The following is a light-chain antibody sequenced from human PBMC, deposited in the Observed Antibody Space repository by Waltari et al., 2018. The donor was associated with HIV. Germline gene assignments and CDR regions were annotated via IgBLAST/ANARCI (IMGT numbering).Light chain of an antibody. CDR3: QQYYSTPLT. CDR1: QSVFYNSNKKNY. J-gene: IGKJ4*01. Sequence: DIVMTQSPDSLAVSLGERATINCKSSQSVFYNSNKKNYFALDQQKPGQPPKMIIYWASNRESGVPDRFSGSGSGTDFTLTISSLQAEDVAVYYCQQYYSTPLTFGGGTKVEIK. V-gene: IGKV4-1*01. CDR2: WAS.